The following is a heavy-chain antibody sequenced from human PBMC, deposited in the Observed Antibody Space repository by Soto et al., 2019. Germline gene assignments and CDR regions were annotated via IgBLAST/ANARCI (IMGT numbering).Heavy chain of an antibody. CDR2: ITGDGTNT. D-gene: IGHD5-12*01. J-gene: IGHJ4*02. Sequence: ELQLVQSGGGLVQPGGSVRLSCAASEFAFSSYWLHWVRQAPGKGLMIVSRITGDGTNTAYATSVKGRFTISRDNAKNMVYLQMDSLKAEDTAVYYCARDGGYGTPFDYWGQGALVTVSS. CDR1: EFAFSSYW. CDR3: ARDGGYGTPFDY. V-gene: IGHV3-74*01.